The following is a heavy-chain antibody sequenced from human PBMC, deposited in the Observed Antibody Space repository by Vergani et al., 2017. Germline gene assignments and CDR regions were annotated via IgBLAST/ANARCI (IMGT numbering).Heavy chain of an antibody. D-gene: IGHD3-10*01. CDR1: GYSFTSYW. J-gene: IGHJ6*02. CDR2: IYPGDSDT. CDR3: ARHLPIPYYDGGGLGMDV. V-gene: IGHV5-51*01. Sequence: EVQLVQSGAEVKKPGESLKISCKGSGYSFTSYWIGWVRQMPGKGLEWMGIIYPGDSDTRYSPSFQGQVTISADKSISTAYLQWSSLKASDTAMYYCARHLPIPYYDGGGLGMDVWGQGTTVTVSS.